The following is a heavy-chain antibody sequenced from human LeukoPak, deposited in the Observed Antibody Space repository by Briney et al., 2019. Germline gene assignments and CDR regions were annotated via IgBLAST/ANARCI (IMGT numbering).Heavy chain of an antibody. CDR1: GYTFTNSH. V-gene: IGHV1-46*01. J-gene: IGHJ4*02. CDR3: AKDGGVDPTMASLDYFDL. CDR2: INPLDVAT. Sequence: GASVKVSCKASGYTFTNSHMHWVRQAPGLGLEWMGIINPLDVATSYAQKFQGRVTMTSDTSTSTVYMELGSLKSEDTAVYYCAKDGGVDPTMASLDYFDLWGQGTLVTVSS. D-gene: IGHD5-18*01.